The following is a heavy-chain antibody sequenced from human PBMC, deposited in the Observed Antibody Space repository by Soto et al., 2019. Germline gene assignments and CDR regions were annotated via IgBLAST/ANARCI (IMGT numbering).Heavy chain of an antibody. V-gene: IGHV4-39*01. J-gene: IGHJ3*02. CDR3: ARSTGSGWTGDAFDI. CDR2: ISYSGNT. CDR1: SGSISSSIYY. D-gene: IGHD6-19*01. Sequence: PSETLSLTCTVSSGSISSSIYYWGWIRQPPGMGLEWIGSISYSGNTYYSPSLKSRVTISVDTSKYQFSLKLTSVTAADTAVYYCARSTGSGWTGDAFDIWGQGTMVTVSS.